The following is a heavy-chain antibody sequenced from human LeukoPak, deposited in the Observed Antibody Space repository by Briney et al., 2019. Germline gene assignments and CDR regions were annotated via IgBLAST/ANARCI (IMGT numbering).Heavy chain of an antibody. D-gene: IGHD2/OR15-2a*01. V-gene: IGHV3-53*01. J-gene: IGHJ4*02. CDR2: IYTGGST. CDR1: GFTVSSSY. CDR3: ARDANKKNYFDC. Sequence: QPGGSLRLSCAASGFTVSSSYMSWVRQAPGKGLEWVSVIYTGGSTYYADSVKGRFTISRDNSKNTLHLQMNSLRAEDTAVYYCARDANKKNYFDCWGQGTLVTVSS.